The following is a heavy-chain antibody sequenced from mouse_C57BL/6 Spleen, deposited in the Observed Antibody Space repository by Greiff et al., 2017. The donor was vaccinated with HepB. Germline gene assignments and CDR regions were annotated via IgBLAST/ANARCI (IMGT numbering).Heavy chain of an antibody. CDR3: ASRDGYFSWFAY. J-gene: IGHJ3*01. D-gene: IGHD2-3*01. Sequence: QVQLKQPGAELVMPGASVKLSCKASGYTFTSYWMHWVKQRPGQGLEWIGEIDPSDSYTNYNQKFKGKSTLTVDKSSSTAYMQLSSLTSEDSAVYYCASRDGYFSWFAYWGQGTLVTVSA. V-gene: IGHV1-69*01. CDR2: IDPSDSYT. CDR1: GYTFTSYW.